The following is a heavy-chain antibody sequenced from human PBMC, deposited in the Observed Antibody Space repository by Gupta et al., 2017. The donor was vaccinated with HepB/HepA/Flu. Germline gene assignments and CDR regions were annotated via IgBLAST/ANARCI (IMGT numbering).Heavy chain of an antibody. CDR1: GFTFSSYA. D-gene: IGHD6-6*01. V-gene: IGHV3-23*01. Sequence: EVQLLESGGGLVQPGGSLRLSCAAYGFTFSSYAMRWVRQAPGKGLEWVSGISGSGHISYYADSVKGRFTIARDNSKNTLYLQMNSLRAEDTAVYYCAKNSSSSTAGYWCQGTLVTVSS. J-gene: IGHJ4*02. CDR3: AKNSSSSTAGY. CDR2: ISGSGHIS.